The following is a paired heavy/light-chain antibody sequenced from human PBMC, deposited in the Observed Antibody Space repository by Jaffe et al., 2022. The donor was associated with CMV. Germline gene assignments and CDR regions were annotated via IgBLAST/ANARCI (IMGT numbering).Heavy chain of an antibody. CDR1: GFTFSSYA. V-gene: IGHV3-23*01. CDR3: AKLKDGSGSYLGREVYYFDY. D-gene: IGHD3-10*01. J-gene: IGHJ4*02. Sequence: EVQLLESGGGLVQPGGSLRLSCAASGFTFSSYAMSWVRQAPGKGLEWVSAISGSGGSTYYADSVKGRFTISRDNSKNTLYLQMNSLRAEDTAVYYCAKLKDGSGSYLGREVYYFDYWGQGTLVTVSS. CDR2: ISGSGGST.
Light chain of an antibody. V-gene: IGKV1-39*01. Sequence: DIQMTQSPSSLSASVGDRVTITCRASQSISSYLNWYQQKPGKAPKLLIYAASSLQSGVPSRFSGSGSGTDFTLTISSLQPEDFATYYCQQSYSTPPHPFTFGPGTKVDIK. CDR2: AAS. CDR1: QSISSY. J-gene: IGKJ3*01. CDR3: QQSYSTPPHPFT.